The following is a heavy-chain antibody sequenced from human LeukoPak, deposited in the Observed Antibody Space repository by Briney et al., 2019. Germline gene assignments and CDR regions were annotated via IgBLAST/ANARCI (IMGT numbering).Heavy chain of an antibody. V-gene: IGHV3-9*01. CDR2: ISWNSGSI. Sequence: PGRSLRLSCAASGFTFDDYTMHWVRQAPGKGLEWVSGISWNSGSIGYADSVKGRFTISRDNAKNSLYLQMNSLRGDDTALYYCAKDRRNDFDYWGQGTLVTVSS. J-gene: IGHJ4*02. CDR1: GFTFDDYT. CDR3: AKDRRNDFDY. D-gene: IGHD1-14*01.